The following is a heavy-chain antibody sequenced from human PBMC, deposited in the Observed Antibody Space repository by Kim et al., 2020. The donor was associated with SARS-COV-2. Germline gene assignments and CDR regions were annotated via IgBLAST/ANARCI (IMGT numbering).Heavy chain of an antibody. CDR1: GGSISSGGYY. J-gene: IGHJ6*02. CDR2: IYYSGST. CDR3: ARDPEILYGMDV. Sequence: TLSLTCTVSGGSISSGGYYWSWIRQHPGKGLEWIGYIYYSGSTYYNPSLKSRVTISVDTSKNQFSLKLSSVTAADTAVYYCARDPEILYGMDVWGQGTTVTVSS. V-gene: IGHV4-31*03.